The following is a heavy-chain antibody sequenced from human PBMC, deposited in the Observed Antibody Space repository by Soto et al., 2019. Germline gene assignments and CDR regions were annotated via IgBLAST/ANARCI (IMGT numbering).Heavy chain of an antibody. CDR1: GASVSSGSHY. J-gene: IGHJ4*02. Sequence: PSETLSLTCSVSGASVSSGSHYWSWIRQSPGKGLEWIGFIYYSGSTNYNPSLKSRVTISVDTSKNQFSLKVSSVTAADTAVYYCARHGITMVRGVIITGPFDYWGQGTLVTVSS. CDR2: IYYSGST. D-gene: IGHD3-10*01. CDR3: ARHGITMVRGVIITGPFDY. V-gene: IGHV4-61*01.